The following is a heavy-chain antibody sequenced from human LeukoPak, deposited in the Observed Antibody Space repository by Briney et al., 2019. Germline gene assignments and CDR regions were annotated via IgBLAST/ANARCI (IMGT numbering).Heavy chain of an antibody. CDR3: ARVVDYDSRDY. D-gene: IGHD3-22*01. CDR1: GFTFSSYW. CDR2: IKQDGSEK. V-gene: IGHV3-7*01. Sequence: GGSLRLSCAASGFTFSSYWMSWVRQAPGKGLEWVANIKQDGSEKYYVDSVKGRFPISRDNAKNSLYLQMNSLRAEDTAVYYCARVVDYDSRDYWGQGTLVTVSS. J-gene: IGHJ4*02.